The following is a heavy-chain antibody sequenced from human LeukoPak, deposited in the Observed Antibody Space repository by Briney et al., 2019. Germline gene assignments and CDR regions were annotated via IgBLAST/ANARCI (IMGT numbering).Heavy chain of an antibody. CDR1: GYTFTSYG. CDR2: ISAYNGNT. Sequence: ASVTVSCKASGYTFTSYGISWVRQAPGRGLEWMGWISAYNGNTDYAQSLQGRVTMTIDTSTSTVYMELRSLRSDDTAVYYCARDVGRSYHLDYWGQGTLVTVSS. J-gene: IGHJ4*02. D-gene: IGHD3-16*02. V-gene: IGHV1-18*01. CDR3: ARDVGRSYHLDY.